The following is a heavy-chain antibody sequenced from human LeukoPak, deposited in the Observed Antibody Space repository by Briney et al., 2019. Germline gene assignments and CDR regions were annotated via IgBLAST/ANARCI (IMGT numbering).Heavy chain of an antibody. D-gene: IGHD6-13*01. Sequence: SETLSLTCTVSGGSISSSSYYWGWIRQPPGKGLEWIGSIYYSGSTYYNPSLKSRVTISVDKSKNQFSLKLSSVTAADTAVYYCARDRSYSSSWSTFDYWGQGTLVTVSS. CDR2: IYYSGST. CDR3: ARDRSYSSSWSTFDY. J-gene: IGHJ4*02. CDR1: GGSISSSSYY. V-gene: IGHV4-39*07.